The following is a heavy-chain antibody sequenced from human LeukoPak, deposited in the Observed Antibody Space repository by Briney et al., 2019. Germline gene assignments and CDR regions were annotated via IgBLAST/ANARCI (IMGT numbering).Heavy chain of an antibody. CDR3: GRVTLYAFDI. CDR1: GNTFISYF. D-gene: IGHD4-23*01. CDR2: ISPSGGSP. V-gene: IGHV1-46*01. Sequence: ASVKVSCKASGNTFISYFIHWVRQAPGQGLEWMGIISPSGGSPSYAQEFQGRVTMTRDTSTSTVYMELSSLRSEDTAVYYCGRVTLYAFDIWGQGTMVTVSS. J-gene: IGHJ3*02.